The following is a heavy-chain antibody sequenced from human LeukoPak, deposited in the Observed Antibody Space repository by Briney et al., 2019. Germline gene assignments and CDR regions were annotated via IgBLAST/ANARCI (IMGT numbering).Heavy chain of an antibody. CDR2: ISSSTSYI. CDR3: ARDPSGSYSY. V-gene: IGHV3-21*01. Sequence: RGSLRLSCVASEFTLIIDSMNWVRQAQGKGLKWVSSISSSTSYIYYADSVKGRFTISRDNAKNSLYLQMNSLRAEATAVYYCARDPSGSYSYWGWGNVV. CDR1: EFTLIIDS. J-gene: IGHJ4*02. D-gene: IGHD1-26*01.